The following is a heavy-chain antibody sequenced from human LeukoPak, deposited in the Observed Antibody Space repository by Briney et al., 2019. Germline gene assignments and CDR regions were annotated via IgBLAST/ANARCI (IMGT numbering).Heavy chain of an antibody. CDR1: GYTFTSYY. CDR2: INPSGGST. Sequence: ASVKVSCKASGYTFTSYYMHWVRQAPGQGLEWMGIINPSGGSTSYAQKFQGRVTMTRDTSTSTVYMELSSLRSEDTAVYYCARDLSSMATTQYYFDYWGQGTLVTVSS. CDR3: ARDLSSMATTQYYFDY. D-gene: IGHD5-24*01. V-gene: IGHV1-46*01. J-gene: IGHJ4*02.